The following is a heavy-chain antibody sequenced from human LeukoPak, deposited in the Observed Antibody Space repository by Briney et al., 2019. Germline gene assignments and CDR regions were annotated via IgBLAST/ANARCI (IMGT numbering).Heavy chain of an antibody. J-gene: IGHJ6*03. Sequence: ASVKVSCKASGHTFTSYGISWVRQAPGQGLEWMGWMNPNSGNTGYAQKFQGRVTMTRNTSISTAYMELSSLRSEDTAVYYCARETMIVVVTDYYYYMDVWGKGTTVTISS. CDR3: ARETMIVVVTDYYYYMDV. CDR2: MNPNSGNT. D-gene: IGHD3-22*01. CDR1: GHTFTSYG. V-gene: IGHV1-8*02.